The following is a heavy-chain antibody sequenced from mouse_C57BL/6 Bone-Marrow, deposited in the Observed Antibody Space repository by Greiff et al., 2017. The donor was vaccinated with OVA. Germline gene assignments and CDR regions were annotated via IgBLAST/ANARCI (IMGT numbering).Heavy chain of an antibody. J-gene: IGHJ3*01. CDR1: GYAFTNYL. V-gene: IGHV1-54*01. Sequence: QVQLQQSGAELVRPGTSVKVSCKASGYAFTNYLIAWVKQRPGQGLEWIGVINPGSGGTNYNEKFKGKATLTADKSTSTVYMQLSSLTSEDSAVYFCAKTAQASPLAYWGQGTLVTVSA. CDR3: AKTAQASPLAY. CDR2: INPGSGGT. D-gene: IGHD3-2*02.